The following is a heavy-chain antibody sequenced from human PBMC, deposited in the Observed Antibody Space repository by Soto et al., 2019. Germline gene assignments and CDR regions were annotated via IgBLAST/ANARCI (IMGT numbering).Heavy chain of an antibody. Sequence: ASVKVSCKASGYTFTSYYMHWVRQAPGQGLEWMGIINPSGGSTSYAQKLQGRVTMTTDTSTSTAYMELRSLRSDDTAVYYCASWVRQAWFDPWGQGTLVTVSS. D-gene: IGHD3-16*01. V-gene: IGHV1-46*01. CDR1: GYTFTSYY. CDR3: ASWVRQAWFDP. J-gene: IGHJ5*02. CDR2: INPSGGST.